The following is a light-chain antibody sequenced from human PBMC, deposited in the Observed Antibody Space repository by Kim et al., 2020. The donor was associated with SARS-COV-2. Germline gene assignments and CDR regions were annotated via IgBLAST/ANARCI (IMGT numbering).Light chain of an antibody. Sequence: EIVMTQSPATLSVSPGERATLSCGASRSVSSHLAWYQQKPGQGPRLLIYGASTRATGVPDRFSGSGSGTDFTLTISSLHSEDFAVYYCQHYVNWPLTFGGGTKLEI. J-gene: IGKJ4*01. CDR2: GAS. CDR3: QHYVNWPLT. V-gene: IGKV3-15*01. CDR1: RSVSSH.